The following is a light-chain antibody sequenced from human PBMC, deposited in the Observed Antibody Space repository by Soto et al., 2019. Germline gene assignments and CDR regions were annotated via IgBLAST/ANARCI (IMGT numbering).Light chain of an antibody. CDR2: EVN. V-gene: IGLV2-23*02. J-gene: IGLJ1*01. CDR3: CSYAGTVAYV. CDR1: ASDVGAYNF. Sequence: QSVLTQPASVSGSLGHSITILSAGTASDVGAYNFVSCYQQHPGKAPNPIICEVNTRPSGISNRFSGSKSGDTASLTISGLQAEDEADYFCCSYAGTVAYVFGTGTKLTVL.